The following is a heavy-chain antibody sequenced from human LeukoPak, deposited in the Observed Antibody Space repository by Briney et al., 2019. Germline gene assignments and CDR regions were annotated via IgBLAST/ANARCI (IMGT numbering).Heavy chain of an antibody. CDR1: GYTFTGYY. D-gene: IGHD6-6*01. CDR2: LNPNSGDT. CDR3: ARVSVSARPPFDY. V-gene: IGHV1-2*02. Sequence: GASVKVSCKASGYTFTGYYMHWLQQAPGQGLEWMGWLNPNSGDTNYAQKFQGRVTMTRDTSISTAYMELSRLRSDDTAVFYCARVSVSARPPFDYWGQGTLVTVSS. J-gene: IGHJ4*02.